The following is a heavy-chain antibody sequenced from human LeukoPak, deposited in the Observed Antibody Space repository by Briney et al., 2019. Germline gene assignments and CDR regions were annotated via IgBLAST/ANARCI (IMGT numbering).Heavy chain of an antibody. Sequence: PSETLSLTCTVSGGSISSYYWSWIRQPPGKGLEWIGYIYYSGSTNYNPSLKGRVTISVDTSKNQFSLKLSSVTAADAAVYYCARENKDAFDIWGQGTMVTVSS. CDR3: ARENKDAFDI. D-gene: IGHD1/OR15-1a*01. CDR2: IYYSGST. J-gene: IGHJ3*02. CDR1: GGSISSYY. V-gene: IGHV4-59*01.